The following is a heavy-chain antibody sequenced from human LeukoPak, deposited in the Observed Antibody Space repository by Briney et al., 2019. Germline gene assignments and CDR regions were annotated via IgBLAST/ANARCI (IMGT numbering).Heavy chain of an antibody. J-gene: IGHJ1*01. V-gene: IGHV3-11*01. CDR2: ISSGGSTT. D-gene: IGHD6-13*01. Sequence: GGSLRLSCAASGFTFSDHYMSWIRQAPGKGLEWISYISSGGSTTNYADSVKGRFTISRDNAKKSLYLQMNSLRADDTAVYYCARETGSSWNEYFQLWGQGTLVTVSS. CDR1: GFTFSDHY. CDR3: ARETGSSWNEYFQL.